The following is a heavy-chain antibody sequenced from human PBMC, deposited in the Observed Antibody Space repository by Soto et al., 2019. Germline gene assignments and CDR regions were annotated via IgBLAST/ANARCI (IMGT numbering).Heavy chain of an antibody. J-gene: IGHJ4*02. Sequence: GESLKISCKGSGYSFTTYWIGWVRQIPGKGLEWMGIIYPGDSDTRYSPSFQGQVTMSADKSITTAYLQWSSLRASDTAMYYCAIIDYGGNLDYFDYWGQGTLVTVSS. CDR1: GYSFTTYW. V-gene: IGHV5-51*01. D-gene: IGHD4-17*01. CDR2: IYPGDSDT. CDR3: AIIDYGGNLDYFDY.